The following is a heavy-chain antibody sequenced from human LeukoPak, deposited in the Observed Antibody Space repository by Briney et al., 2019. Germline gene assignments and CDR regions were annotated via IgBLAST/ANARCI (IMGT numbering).Heavy chain of an antibody. CDR1: GFSFKDYY. Sequence: GGSLRLSCAASGFSFKDYYFSWIRQAPGKGLEWVSFINVNGGAMYYADFVKGRFTISRDNAKSSLYLEMNSLRVEDTAVYYCARGPRMLAAGSYYFDYWGQGSLVTVSS. J-gene: IGHJ4*02. D-gene: IGHD6-13*01. CDR2: INVNGGAM. CDR3: ARGPRMLAAGSYYFDY. V-gene: IGHV3-11*01.